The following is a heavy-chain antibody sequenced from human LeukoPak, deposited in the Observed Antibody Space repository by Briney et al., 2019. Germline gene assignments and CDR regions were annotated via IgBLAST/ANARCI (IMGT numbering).Heavy chain of an antibody. J-gene: IGHJ5*02. CDR3: ARNQDFWSGNNWFDP. Sequence: SETLSLTCTVSGGSISSSSYYRGWIRQPPGKGLEWIGSIYYSGSTYYNPSLKSRVTISVDTSKNQFSLKLSSVTAADTAVYYCARNQDFWSGNNWFDPWGQGTLVTVSS. CDR1: GGSISSSSYY. V-gene: IGHV4-39*07. D-gene: IGHD3-3*01. CDR2: IYYSGST.